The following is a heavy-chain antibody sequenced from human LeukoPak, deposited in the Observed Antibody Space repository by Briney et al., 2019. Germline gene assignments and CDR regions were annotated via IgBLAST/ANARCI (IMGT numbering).Heavy chain of an antibody. CDR1: GFTFTDYW. Sequence: GGSLRLSCEVSGFTFTDYWMNWVRQAPGKGPDWVASIRQDGSEKTYVDSVKGRFTISRDNTKNSLSLQLNGLRAEDTAVYYCARDGTAAGLYFDLWGQGTLVTVSS. V-gene: IGHV3-7*01. CDR2: IRQDGSEK. J-gene: IGHJ4*01. D-gene: IGHD6-13*01. CDR3: ARDGTAAGLYFDL.